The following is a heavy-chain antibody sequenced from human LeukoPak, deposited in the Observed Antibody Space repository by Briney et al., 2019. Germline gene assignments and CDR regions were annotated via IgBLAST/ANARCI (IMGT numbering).Heavy chain of an antibody. Sequence: GGSLRLSCAASGFTFSSYGMHWVRQAPGKGLEWVAFIRYDGSNKYYADSVKGRFTISRDNSKNTLYLQMNSLRAEDTAVYYCAKDLNQGMDRRGYFDYWGQGTLVTVSS. D-gene: IGHD3-10*01. CDR3: AKDLNQGMDRRGYFDY. V-gene: IGHV3-30*02. CDR1: GFTFSSYG. CDR2: IRYDGSNK. J-gene: IGHJ4*02.